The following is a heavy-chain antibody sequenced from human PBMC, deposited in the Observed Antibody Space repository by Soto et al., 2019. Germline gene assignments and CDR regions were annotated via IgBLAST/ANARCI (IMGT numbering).Heavy chain of an antibody. J-gene: IGHJ6*03. CDR1: GGSISSYY. CDR3: ARAREYQLLYRTYYYMDV. Sequence: SETLSLTCTVSGGSISSYYWSWIRQPPGKGLEWIGYIYYSGSTNYNPSLKSRVTISVDTSKNQFSLKLSSVTAADTAVYYCARAREYQLLYRTYYYMDVWGKGTTVTVSS. CDR2: IYYSGST. D-gene: IGHD2-2*02. V-gene: IGHV4-59*01.